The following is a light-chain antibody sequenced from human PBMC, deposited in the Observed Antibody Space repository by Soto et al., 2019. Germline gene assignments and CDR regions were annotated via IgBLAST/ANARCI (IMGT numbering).Light chain of an antibody. Sequence: DIVLTQSPGTLSLSPGERATLSCRASQSLSSSQLAWYQQKPGQAPRLLIYDASIRATDIPDRFSGSGSGTDFTLTITKLEPEDFAVYYCQQYGSSPPDTFGQGTKLEIK. CDR1: QSLSSSQ. J-gene: IGKJ2*01. V-gene: IGKV3-20*01. CDR2: DAS. CDR3: QQYGSSPPDT.